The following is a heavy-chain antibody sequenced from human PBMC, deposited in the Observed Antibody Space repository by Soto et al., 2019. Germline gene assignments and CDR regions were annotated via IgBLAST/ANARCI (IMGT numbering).Heavy chain of an antibody. CDR3: ARDRYSSGWSDAFDI. CDR2: ISAYNGNT. CDR1: GYTFTSYG. V-gene: IGHV1-18*01. Sequence: ASVKVSCKASGYTFTSYGISWVRQAPGQGLEWMGWISAYNGNTNYAQKLQGRVTMTTDTPTSTAYMELRSLRSDDTAVYYCARDRYSSGWSDAFDIWGQGTMVTVSS. D-gene: IGHD6-19*01. J-gene: IGHJ3*02.